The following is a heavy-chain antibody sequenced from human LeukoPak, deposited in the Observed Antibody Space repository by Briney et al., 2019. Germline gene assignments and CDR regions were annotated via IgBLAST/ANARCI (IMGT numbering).Heavy chain of an antibody. V-gene: IGHV4-34*01. CDR3: ARGILSSSGGFY. Sequence: SETLSLTCAVYGGSFSGYYWSWIRQPPGKGLEWIGEINHSGSTNYNPSLKSRVTISVDTSKNQFSLKLSSVTAADTAVYYCARGILSSSGGFYWGQGTLVTVSS. J-gene: IGHJ4*02. CDR1: GGSFSGYY. CDR2: INHSGST. D-gene: IGHD6-13*01.